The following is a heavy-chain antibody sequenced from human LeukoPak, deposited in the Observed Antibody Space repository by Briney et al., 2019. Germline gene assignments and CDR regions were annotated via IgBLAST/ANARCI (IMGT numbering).Heavy chain of an antibody. J-gene: IGHJ6*03. CDR3: ARGRGSNGYLYYYYYMDV. Sequence: GASVKVSCKASGYTFTSYDINWVRQATGQGLEWMGWMNPNSGNTGYAQKFQGRVTMTRNTSISTAYMELSSLRSEDTAVYYCARGRGSNGYLYYYYYMDVWGKGTTVTVSS. CDR2: MNPNSGNT. D-gene: IGHD3-22*01. V-gene: IGHV1-8*01. CDR1: GYTFTSYD.